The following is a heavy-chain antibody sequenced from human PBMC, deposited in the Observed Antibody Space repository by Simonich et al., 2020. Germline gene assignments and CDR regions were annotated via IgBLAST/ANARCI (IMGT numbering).Heavy chain of an antibody. J-gene: IGHJ4*02. CDR1: GFTFSSYG. CDR2: IWYDGSNK. Sequence: ESGGGVVQPGRSLRLSCAAPGFTFSSYGMHWVRQAPGKGLEWVAVIWYDGSNKYYADSVKGRFTISRDNSKNTLYLQMNSLRAEDTAVYYCARGGPTIVATIGDYFDYWGQGTLVTVSS. V-gene: IGHV3-33*01. CDR3: ARGGPTIVATIGDYFDY. D-gene: IGHD5-12*01.